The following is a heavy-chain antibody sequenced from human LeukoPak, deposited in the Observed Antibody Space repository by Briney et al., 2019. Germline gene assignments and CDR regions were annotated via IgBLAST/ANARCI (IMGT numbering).Heavy chain of an antibody. J-gene: IGHJ5*02. D-gene: IGHD2-15*01. CDR2: IRGSGGST. Sequence: GGPLRLSCAASGFTFSSDAMSWVRQAQGKVLEWDSGIRGSGGSTYYADSGKGRFTISRDNSKNTLYLQMNSLRAEDTAVYYCATDGAEVVVAANDWFYPWGQGTLVTVSS. CDR1: GFTFSSDA. CDR3: ATDGAEVVVAANDWFYP. V-gene: IGHV3-23*01.